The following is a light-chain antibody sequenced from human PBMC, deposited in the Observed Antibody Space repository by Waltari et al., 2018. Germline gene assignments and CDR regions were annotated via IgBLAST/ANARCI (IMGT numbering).Light chain of an antibody. CDR1: SGHRSNL. CDR3: ETGGHGTWV. J-gene: IGLJ3*02. V-gene: IGLV4-69*01. CDR2: VNSDGSH. Sequence: QLVLTQSPSASASLGASVKLPCTLSSGHRSNLIAWLQQQPGKGPRYLMKVNSDGSHRKGDEIPDRFSGSSSGAERYLTISSLQSEDEADYYCETGGHGTWVFGGGTKLTVL.